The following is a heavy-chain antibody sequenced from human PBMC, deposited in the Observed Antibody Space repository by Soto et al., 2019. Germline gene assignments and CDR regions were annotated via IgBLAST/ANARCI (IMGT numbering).Heavy chain of an antibody. Sequence: GGSLRLSCAASGFTFSSYSMNWVRQAPGKGLEWVSYISSSSSTIYYADSVKGRFTISRDNAKNSLYLQMNSLRAEDTALYYCARDSPYGGNSGPYFDYWGQGTLVTVSS. J-gene: IGHJ4*02. D-gene: IGHD4-17*01. CDR1: GFTFSSYS. CDR3: ARDSPYGGNSGPYFDY. CDR2: ISSSSSTI. V-gene: IGHV3-48*01.